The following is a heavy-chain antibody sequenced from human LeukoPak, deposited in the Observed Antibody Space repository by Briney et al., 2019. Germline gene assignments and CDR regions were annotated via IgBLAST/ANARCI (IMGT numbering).Heavy chain of an antibody. D-gene: IGHD1-26*01. Sequence: GGSLRLSCAASGFTFSSYGMHWVRQAPGKGLEWVSAISGSGGSTYYADSVKGRFTISRDNSKNTLYLQMNSLRAEDTAVYYCAKVPPRSYGYYFDYWGQGTLVTVSS. CDR2: ISGSGGST. J-gene: IGHJ4*02. CDR3: AKVPPRSYGYYFDY. CDR1: GFTFSSYG. V-gene: IGHV3-23*01.